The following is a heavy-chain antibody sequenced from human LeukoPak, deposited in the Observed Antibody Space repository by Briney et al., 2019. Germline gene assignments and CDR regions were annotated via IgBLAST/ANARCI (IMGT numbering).Heavy chain of an antibody. J-gene: IGHJ4*02. V-gene: IGHV1-46*01. CDR2: INPSGGST. Sequence: GASVKVSCKASGNTFIGYWIHWVRQAPGQGLEWMGIINPSGGSTSYAQKFQGRVTMTRDTSTSTVYMELSSLRSEDTAVYYCARAYDFPDYWGQGTLVTVSS. CDR3: ARAYDFPDY. D-gene: IGHD3-3*01. CDR1: GNTFIGYW.